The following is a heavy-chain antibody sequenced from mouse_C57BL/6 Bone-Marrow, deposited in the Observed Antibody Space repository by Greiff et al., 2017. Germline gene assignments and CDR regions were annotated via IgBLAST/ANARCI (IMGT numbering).Heavy chain of an antibody. CDR1: GYTFTSYW. CDR3: ARCGSSSFDY. J-gene: IGHJ2*01. CDR2: IPPNSGST. V-gene: IGHV1-64*01. Sequence: QVQLQQPGAELVKPGASVKLSCKASGYTFTSYWMHWVKQRPGQGLEWIGMIPPNSGSTNYNEKFKSKATLTVDKSSSTAYMHLSSLTSEDSAVYYCARCGSSSFDYWGQGTTLTVSS. D-gene: IGHD1-1*01.